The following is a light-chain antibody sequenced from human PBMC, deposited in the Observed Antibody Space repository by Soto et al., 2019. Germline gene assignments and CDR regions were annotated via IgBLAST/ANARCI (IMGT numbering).Light chain of an antibody. V-gene: IGLV4-69*01. Sequence: QAVVTQSPSASASLGASVKLTCTLSSGHSSYAIAWHQQQPEKGPRYLMKLNSDGSHSKGDGIPDRFSGSSSGAERYLTISSLQSEDEADYYCQTWGTGTPYVLFGGGTKLTVL. CDR1: SGHSSYA. CDR3: QTWGTGTPYVL. J-gene: IGLJ2*01. CDR2: LNSDGSH.